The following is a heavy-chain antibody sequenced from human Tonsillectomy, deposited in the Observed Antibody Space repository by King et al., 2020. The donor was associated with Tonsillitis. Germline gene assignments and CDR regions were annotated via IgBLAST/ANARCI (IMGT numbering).Heavy chain of an antibody. CDR2: IYYSGST. CDR1: GGSISSSSYY. Sequence: LQLQESGPGLVKPSETLSLTCTVSGGSISSSSYYWGWIRQPPGKGLEWIGSIYYSGSTYYNPSLKSRVTISVDTSKNQFSLKLGSVTAADTAVYSCARHARSRIAVAGRGRMDVWGQGTTVTVSS. D-gene: IGHD6-19*01. CDR3: ARHARSRIAVAGRGRMDV. J-gene: IGHJ6*02. V-gene: IGHV4-39*01.